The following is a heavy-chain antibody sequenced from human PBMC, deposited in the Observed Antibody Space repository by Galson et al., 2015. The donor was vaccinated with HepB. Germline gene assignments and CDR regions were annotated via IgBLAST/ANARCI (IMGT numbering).Heavy chain of an antibody. CDR3: ARGADSSGYYYGDWYFDL. CDR1: GFTFSSYD. Sequence: SLRLSCAASGFTFSSYDMHWVRQATGKGLEWVSAIGTAGDPYYPGSVKGRFTISRENAKNSLYLQMNSLRAGDTAVYYCARGADSSGYYYGDWYFDLWGRGTLVTVSS. J-gene: IGHJ2*01. CDR2: IGTAGDP. D-gene: IGHD3-22*01. V-gene: IGHV3-13*05.